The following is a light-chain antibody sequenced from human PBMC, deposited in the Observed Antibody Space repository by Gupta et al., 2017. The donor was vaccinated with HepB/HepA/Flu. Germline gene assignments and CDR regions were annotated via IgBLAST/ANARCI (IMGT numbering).Light chain of an antibody. CDR2: YNS. CDR1: SSNVGRNN. Sequence: SVMTQPTSVSPTPGQRVTIACSRSSSNVGRNNVNWYQQLPESAPKLLIYYNSRRPSAVPERISGSKSGTTASLTTSRLQAEDGADYYCAAADTSSNVVVFGGGTKLTVL. V-gene: IGLV1-44*01. CDR3: AAADTSSNVVV. J-gene: IGLJ2*01.